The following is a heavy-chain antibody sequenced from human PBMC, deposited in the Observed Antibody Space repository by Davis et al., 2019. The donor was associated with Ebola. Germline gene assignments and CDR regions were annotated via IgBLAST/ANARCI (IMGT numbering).Heavy chain of an antibody. CDR1: GFTFSDRY. V-gene: IGHV3-23*01. CDR2: ISGSGGST. D-gene: IGHD6-19*01. Sequence: GESLKISCAASGFTFSDRYLSWVRQAPGKGLEWVSAISGSGGSTYYADSVKGRFTISRDNAKNSLYLQMNSLRAEDTALYYCAKADSSGWYVEFLDYWGQGTLVTVSS. CDR3: AKADSSGWYVEFLDY. J-gene: IGHJ4*02.